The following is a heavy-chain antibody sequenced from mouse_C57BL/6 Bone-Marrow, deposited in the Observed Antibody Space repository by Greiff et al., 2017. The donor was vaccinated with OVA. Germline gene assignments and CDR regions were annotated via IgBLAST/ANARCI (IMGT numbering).Heavy chain of an antibody. J-gene: IGHJ1*03. CDR2: ISSGGDYI. Sequence: EVKVVESGEGLVKPGGSLKLSCAASGFTFSSYAMSWVRQTPEKRLEWVAYISSGGDYIYYADTVKGRFTISRDNARNTLYLQMSSLKSEDTAMYYCTRATTVVAPYWYFDVWGTGTTVTVSS. CDR1: GFTFSSYA. CDR3: TRATTVVAPYWYFDV. D-gene: IGHD1-1*01. V-gene: IGHV5-9-1*02.